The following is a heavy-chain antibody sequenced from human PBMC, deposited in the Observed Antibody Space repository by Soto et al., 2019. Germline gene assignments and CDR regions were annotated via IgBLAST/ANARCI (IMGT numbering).Heavy chain of an antibody. CDR3: ARGGIVGATPGKVPTNNWFDP. Sequence: GGSLRLSCAASGFTFSSYSMNWVRQAPGKGLEWVSYISSSSSTIYYADSVKGRFTISRDNAKNSLYLQMNSLRDEDTAVYYCARGGIVGATPGKVPTNNWFDPWGQGTLVTVSS. J-gene: IGHJ5*02. V-gene: IGHV3-48*02. CDR1: GFTFSSYS. D-gene: IGHD1-26*01. CDR2: ISSSSSTI.